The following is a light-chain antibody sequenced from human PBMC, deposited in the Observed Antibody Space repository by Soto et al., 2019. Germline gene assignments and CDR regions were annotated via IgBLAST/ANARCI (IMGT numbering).Light chain of an antibody. J-gene: IGKJ2*03. Sequence: DIQMTQSPSSLSASVGDRVTITCQASQDITNYLNWFQHKPGKAPKLLIYDASSLQTGVPSRFSGSGSGTDFTFTISSLQPEDIATYYCQQYDNLPYSFGQGTKLEI. CDR2: DAS. CDR3: QQYDNLPYS. V-gene: IGKV1-33*01. CDR1: QDITNY.